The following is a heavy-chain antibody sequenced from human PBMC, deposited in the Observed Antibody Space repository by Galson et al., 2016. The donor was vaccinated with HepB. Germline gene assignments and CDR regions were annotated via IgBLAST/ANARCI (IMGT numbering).Heavy chain of an antibody. J-gene: IGHJ6*02. CDR3: AKDGWFGERDYYYYGMDV. CDR1: GFTFRSYG. V-gene: IGHV3-33*06. CDR2: IWYDGSNQ. D-gene: IGHD3-10*01. Sequence: SLRLSCAASGFTFRSYGMHWVRQAPGKGLEWVAVIWYDGSNQYYTDSVKGRFTIPRDNSKNTLYLQINSLRAEDTAVYYCAKDGWFGERDYYYYGMDVWGQGTTVTVSS.